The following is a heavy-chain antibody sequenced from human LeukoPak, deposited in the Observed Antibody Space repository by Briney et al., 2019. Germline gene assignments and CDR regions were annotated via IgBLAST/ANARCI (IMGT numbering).Heavy chain of an antibody. V-gene: IGHV3-23*01. CDR1: GFTFSTYG. J-gene: IGHJ6*03. CDR3: AKGRGWEASYYYYYMDV. D-gene: IGHD1-26*01. Sequence: GGSLRLSCAASGFTFSTYGMSWVRQAPGKGLEWVSSIKGSGGTTYYADSVKGRFTISRDNSKNTLYLQMNSLRAEDTAVYYCAKGRGWEASYYYYYMDVWGKGTTVTISS. CDR2: IKGSGGTT.